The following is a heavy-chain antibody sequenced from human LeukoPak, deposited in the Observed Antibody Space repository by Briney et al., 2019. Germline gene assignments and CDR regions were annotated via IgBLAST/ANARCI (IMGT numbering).Heavy chain of an antibody. CDR3: ARGFSSSLDY. J-gene: IGHJ4*02. Sequence: GGSLRLSCAASGLTFSSYWMHWVRHAPGKGLVWVSRISPDGSSTNYADSVKGRFTISRDNAKNTLYLQMNSLRAEDTAVYYCARGFSSSLDYWGQGTLVTVSS. V-gene: IGHV3-74*01. CDR2: ISPDGSST. CDR1: GLTFSSYW.